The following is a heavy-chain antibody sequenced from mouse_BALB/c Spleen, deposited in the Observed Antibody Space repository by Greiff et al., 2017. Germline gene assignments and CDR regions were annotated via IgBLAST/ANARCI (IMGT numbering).Heavy chain of an antibody. CDR1: GYTFTDYA. V-gene: IGHV1-67*01. CDR3: AREAITTASEAMDY. J-gene: IGHJ4*01. D-gene: IGHD2-4*01. Sequence: QVQLKQSGPELVRPGESVKISCKGSGYTFTDYAMHWVKQCHAKSLEWIGVISIYYDNTNYNQKFKGKATMTVDKSSSTAYMELARLTSEDSAIYYCAREAITTASEAMDYWGQGTSVTVSS. CDR2: ISIYYDNT.